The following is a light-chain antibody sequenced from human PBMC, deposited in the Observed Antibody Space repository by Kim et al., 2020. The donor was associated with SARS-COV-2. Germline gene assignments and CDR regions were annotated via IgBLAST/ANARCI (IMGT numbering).Light chain of an antibody. CDR3: SSYAGSDNYV. Sequence: GHSVTISCTGTSSDVGHYNSVSWYQQHPGKAPKLMIYGVYKRPSGVPDRFSGSKSGNTASLTVSGLQAEDEADYYCSSYAGSDNYVFGTGTKVTVL. J-gene: IGLJ1*01. CDR2: GVY. CDR1: SSDVGHYNS. V-gene: IGLV2-8*01.